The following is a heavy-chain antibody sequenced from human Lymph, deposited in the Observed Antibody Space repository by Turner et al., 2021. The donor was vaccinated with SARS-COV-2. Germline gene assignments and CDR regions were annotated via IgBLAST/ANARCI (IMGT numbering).Heavy chain of an antibody. CDR1: GFPFSSYA. CDR3: ARGDYYGSGSYPGKTFDC. CDR2: ISYDGSNK. J-gene: IGHJ4*02. Sequence: QVQLVESGGGVVQPGRSLSVSCAASGFPFSSYAMYWVRQAPGKGLEWMAVISYDGSNKYYADSVKGRFTISRDNSKNTLNLQMNSLRAEDTAVYYCARGDYYGSGSYPGKTFDCWGQGTLVTVSS. V-gene: IGHV3-30-3*01. D-gene: IGHD3-10*01.